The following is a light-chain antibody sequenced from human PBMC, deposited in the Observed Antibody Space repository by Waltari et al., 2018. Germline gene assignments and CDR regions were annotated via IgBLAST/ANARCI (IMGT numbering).Light chain of an antibody. CDR1: SSNIGAGYD. CDR2: GNS. CDR3: QSYDSSLSVV. J-gene: IGLJ3*02. V-gene: IGLV1-40*01. Sequence: QSVLTQPPSVSGAPGQRVTISCTGSSSNIGAGYDVHWYQQLPGTAPKRLIYGNSNRPSGVPDRFSGSKSGTSASLAITGLQAEDEADYYCQSYDSSLSVVFGGGTKLTVL.